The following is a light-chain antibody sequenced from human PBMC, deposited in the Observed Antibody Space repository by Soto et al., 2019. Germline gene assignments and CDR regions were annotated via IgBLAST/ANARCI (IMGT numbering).Light chain of an antibody. CDR2: GNS. V-gene: IGLV1-40*01. CDR1: SSNIGAGYD. Sequence: QSVLTQPPSVSGAPGQRVTISCTGSSSNIGAGYDVHWYQQLPGTAPKLLIYGNSNRPSGVPDRFSGSKSGTSASLAITGLQSDDQAYYYCQSYVSSLPVLFVTGTKLTVL. CDR3: QSYVSSLPVL. J-gene: IGLJ1*01.